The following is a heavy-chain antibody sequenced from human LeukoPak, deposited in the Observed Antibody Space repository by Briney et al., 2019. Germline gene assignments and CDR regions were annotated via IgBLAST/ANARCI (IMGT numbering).Heavy chain of an antibody. D-gene: IGHD5-18*01. CDR1: GGSISSYY. Sequence: SETLSLTCTVSGGSISSYYWSWIRQPPGKGLEWIGYIYYSGSTNYDPSLKSRVTISVDTSKNQFSLKLSSVTAADTAVYYCARTTEGGYTYDYFYYYYMDVWGKGTTVTISS. J-gene: IGHJ6*03. CDR2: IYYSGST. V-gene: IGHV4-59*01. CDR3: ARTTEGGYTYDYFYYYYMDV.